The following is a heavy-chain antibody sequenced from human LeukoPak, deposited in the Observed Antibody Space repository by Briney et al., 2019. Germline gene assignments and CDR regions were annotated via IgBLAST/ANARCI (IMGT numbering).Heavy chain of an antibody. V-gene: IGHV4-39*01. CDR1: GGSINNVVYY. CDR2: IYQTGTT. J-gene: IGHJ4*02. CDR3: ARRRGSSSGGPFDY. Sequence: PSETLSLTCSVSGGSINNVVYYWDWIRQPPGKALEWIGDIYQTGTTYYNPSFDSRLTISADTSNNQVSLKMNAVTAADTAVYYCARRRGSSSGGPFDYWGRGTLVIVSS. D-gene: IGHD6-25*01.